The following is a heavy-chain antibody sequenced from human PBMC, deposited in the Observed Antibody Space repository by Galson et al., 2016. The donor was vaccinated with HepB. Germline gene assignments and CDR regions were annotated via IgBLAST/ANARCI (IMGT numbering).Heavy chain of an antibody. D-gene: IGHD3-22*01. CDR1: GGSISSSNW. Sequence: SETLSLTCAVSGGSISSSNWWSWVRQPPGKGLEWVGEIYHSGSTNYNPSLKSRVTISVDKAKNQFPLKLSSVTAADTAVYYCAAFYDSSGYYYMGWGQGTLVTVSS. CDR2: IYHSGST. J-gene: IGHJ4*02. CDR3: AAFYDSSGYYYMG. V-gene: IGHV4-4*02.